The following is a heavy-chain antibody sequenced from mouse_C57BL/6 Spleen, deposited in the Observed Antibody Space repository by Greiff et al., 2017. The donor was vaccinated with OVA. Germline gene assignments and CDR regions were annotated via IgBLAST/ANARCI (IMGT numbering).Heavy chain of an antibody. Sequence: QVQLQQPGAELVKPGASVKLSCKASGYTFTSYWMQWVKHRPGQGLEWIGEIDPSDSYTNYNQKFKGKATLTVDTSSSTAYMQLSSLTSEDSAVYYCARLSPMDYWGQGTSVTVSS. V-gene: IGHV1-50*01. CDR3: ARLSPMDY. CDR1: GYTFTSYW. J-gene: IGHJ4*01. CDR2: IDPSDSYT.